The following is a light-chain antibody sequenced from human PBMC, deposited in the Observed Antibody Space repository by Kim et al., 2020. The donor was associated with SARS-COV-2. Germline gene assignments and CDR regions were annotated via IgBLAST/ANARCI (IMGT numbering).Light chain of an antibody. CDR3: MSRDTSDRHQVV. CDR2: GPN. Sequence: SSELTQDPAVSVALGQTVRITCLGDSLRRYYASWYQQKPGQAPVLVMYGPNNRPSGIPDRFSGSSSGSTASLTITGAQDEDEGDYYCMSRDTSDRHQVVFGGGTQLTVL. V-gene: IGLV3-19*01. CDR1: SLRRYY. J-gene: IGLJ2*01.